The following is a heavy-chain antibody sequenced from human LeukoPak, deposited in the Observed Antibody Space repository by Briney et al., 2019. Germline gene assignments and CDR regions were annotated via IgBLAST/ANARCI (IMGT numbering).Heavy chain of an antibody. CDR1: GGTFSSYA. CDR2: IIPSLGTA. J-gene: IGHJ6*03. CDR3: ARAIVVPAAILGYYYYYYMDV. D-gene: IGHD2-2*02. Sequence: ASVKVSCKASGGTFSSYAISWVREAPGQGLEWMGGIIPSLGTANYAQKFQGRVTITADESTSTAYMELSSLRSEDTAVYYCARAIVVPAAILGYYYYYYMDVWGKGTTVTVSS. V-gene: IGHV1-69*13.